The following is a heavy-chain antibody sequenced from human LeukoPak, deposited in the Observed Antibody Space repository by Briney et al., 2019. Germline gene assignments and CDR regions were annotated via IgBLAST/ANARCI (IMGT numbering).Heavy chain of an antibody. V-gene: IGHV3-74*01. D-gene: IGHD4-17*01. J-gene: IGHJ2*01. CDR2: ITGDGIST. CDR3: ARDTGWYFDL. Sequence: GGSLRLTCAASGFTFSGYWMHWVRQAPGMGLVWVSRITGDGISTSYADSVKGRFTISRDNAKNTLYLQMISLRAEDTAVYYCARDTGWYFDLWGRGTLVTVSS. CDR1: GFTFSGYW.